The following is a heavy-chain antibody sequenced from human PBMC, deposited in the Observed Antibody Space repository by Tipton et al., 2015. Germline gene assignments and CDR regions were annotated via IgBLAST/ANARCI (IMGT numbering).Heavy chain of an antibody. V-gene: IGHV4-59*04. J-gene: IGHJ4*02. D-gene: IGHD3-9*01. CDR2: IFHRGDT. CDR1: SDSISKYY. CDR3: ACQDYDSLTRDYQTVDY. Sequence: TLSLTCTVSSDSISKYYWTWIRQPPGKGLEWIGSIFHRGDTYYNPSLKSRVTMSRDTSKNQFSLKLTSVTAADTAVYYCACQDYDSLTRDYQTVDYWGQGTLVTVSS.